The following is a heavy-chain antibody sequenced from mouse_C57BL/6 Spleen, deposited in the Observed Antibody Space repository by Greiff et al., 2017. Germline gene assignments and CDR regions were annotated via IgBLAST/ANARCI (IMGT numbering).Heavy chain of an antibody. V-gene: IGHV5-4*03. Sequence: EVKLEEPGGGLVKPGGSLKLSCAASGFTFSSSAMSWVRQTPEKRLEWVATISDGGSYTYYPDNVKGRFTISRDNAKNNLYLQMSHLKSEDTAMYYCARGRGGAMDYWGQGTSGTVSA. CDR3: ARGRGGAMDY. CDR1: GFTFSSSA. CDR2: ISDGGSYT. J-gene: IGHJ4*01.